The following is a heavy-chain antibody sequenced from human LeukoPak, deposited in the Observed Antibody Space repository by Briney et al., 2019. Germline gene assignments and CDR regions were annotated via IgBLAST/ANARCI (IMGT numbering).Heavy chain of an antibody. CDR1: GGSFSGYY. CDR2: IIHSGST. CDR3: ARVTGKPDY. V-gene: IGHV4-34*12. J-gene: IGHJ4*02. Sequence: SETLSLSCAVYGGSFSGYYWSWIRQPPGKGLEWIGQIIHSGSTNYNPSLKSRVTISVDTSKNQFSLKLSSVTAADTAVYYCARVTGKPDYWGQGTLVTVSS. D-gene: IGHD4-23*01.